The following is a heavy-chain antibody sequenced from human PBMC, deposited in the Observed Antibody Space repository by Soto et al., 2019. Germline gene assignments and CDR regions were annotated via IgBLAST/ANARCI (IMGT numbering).Heavy chain of an antibody. Sequence: ASVKVSCKASGYTFTGYYMHWVRQAPGQGLEWMGWINPKSGGTGYAQKFQGRVTMTRDTSSSSAYMELSSLRSDDTAVYYCAKELRHDYNLAYFAHWGQGTLVTVSS. J-gene: IGHJ4*02. CDR1: GYTFTGYY. CDR2: INPKSGGT. V-gene: IGHV1-2*02. D-gene: IGHD4-4*01. CDR3: AKELRHDYNLAYFAH.